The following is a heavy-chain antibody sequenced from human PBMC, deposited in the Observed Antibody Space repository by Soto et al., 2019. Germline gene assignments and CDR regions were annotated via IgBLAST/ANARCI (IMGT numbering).Heavy chain of an antibody. CDR2: INHSGST. D-gene: IGHD6-6*01. Sequence: PSETLSLTCTVSGGSLSSSSSYWGWIRQPPGKGLEWIGEINHSGSTYYNPSLKSRVTISVDTSKNQFSLKLSSVTAADTAVYYCARGRAARPLYYYYGMDVWGQGTTVTVSS. CDR3: ARGRAARPLYYYYGMDV. CDR1: GGSLSSSSSY. V-gene: IGHV4-39*07. J-gene: IGHJ6*02.